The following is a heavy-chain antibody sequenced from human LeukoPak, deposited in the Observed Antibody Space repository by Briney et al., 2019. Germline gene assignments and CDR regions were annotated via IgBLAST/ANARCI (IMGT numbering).Heavy chain of an antibody. CDR3: ARTSHPHGSSWLFDY. J-gene: IGHJ4*02. CDR2: IYFSGST. D-gene: IGHD6-13*01. V-gene: IGHV4-59*01. CDR1: GGSISSYY. Sequence: SETLSLTCTVSGGSISSYYWSWIRQPPGKGLWWIGYIYFSGSTNYNPSLKSRVTISVDTSRNQFSLQLSSVTAADTAVYYCARTSHPHGSSWLFDYWGQGTLVTVSS.